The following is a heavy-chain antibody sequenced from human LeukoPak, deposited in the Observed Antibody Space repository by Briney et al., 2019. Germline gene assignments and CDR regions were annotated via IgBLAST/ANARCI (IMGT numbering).Heavy chain of an antibody. CDR3: ARSGYYMINYYYYYMDV. V-gene: IGHV1-8*01. D-gene: IGHD5-12*01. J-gene: IGHJ6*03. Sequence: GASVKVSCKASGYTFTSYDINWVRQAPGQGLEWMGWMNPNSGNTGYAQKFQGRVTMTRNTSISTAYMELSSLRSEDTAVYYCARSGYYMINYYYYYMDVWGKGTTVTVSS. CDR1: GYTFTSYD. CDR2: MNPNSGNT.